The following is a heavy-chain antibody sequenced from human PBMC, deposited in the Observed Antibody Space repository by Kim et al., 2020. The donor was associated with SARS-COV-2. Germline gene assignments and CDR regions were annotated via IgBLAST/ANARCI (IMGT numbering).Heavy chain of an antibody. J-gene: IGHJ4*02. CDR1: GGSINNSTYY. D-gene: IGHD6-13*01. CDR2: IYKSGST. CDR3: ARDHRRLDSYTSNWYYGPYYFDD. Sequence: SETLSLTCTVSGGSINNSTYYWGWIRQPPGKGLEWIGSIYKSGSTYYNPSLNSRVTISVDTSKNQFSLKLGSVTAADTAVYYCARDHRRLDSYTSNWYYGPYYFDDWGRGTLVTVSS. V-gene: IGHV4-39*07.